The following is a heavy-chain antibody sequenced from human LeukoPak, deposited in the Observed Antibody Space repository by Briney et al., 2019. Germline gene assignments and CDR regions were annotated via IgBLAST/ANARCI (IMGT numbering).Heavy chain of an antibody. V-gene: IGHV1-8*01. D-gene: IGHD6-13*01. Sequence: ASVKVSCKASGYTFISYDINWVRQATGQGLEWMGWMNPNSGNTGYAQKFQGRVTMTRNTSISTAYMELSSLRSEDTAVYYCARGPMAAAGTTTYYFDYWGQGTLVTVSS. CDR3: ARGPMAAAGTTTYYFDY. CDR1: GYTFISYD. CDR2: MNPNSGNT. J-gene: IGHJ4*02.